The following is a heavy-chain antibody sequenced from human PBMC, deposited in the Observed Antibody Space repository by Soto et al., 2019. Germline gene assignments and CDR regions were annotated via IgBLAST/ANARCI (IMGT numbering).Heavy chain of an antibody. Sequence: PSETLSLTCAVYGGSFSGYYWSWIRQPPGKGLEWIGEINHSGSTNYNPSLKSRVTISVDTSKNQFSLKLSSVTAADTAVYYCARGYSPYYYMDVWGKGTTVTVSS. CDR3: ARGYSPYYYMDV. D-gene: IGHD4-4*01. CDR1: GGSFSGYY. J-gene: IGHJ6*03. V-gene: IGHV4-34*01. CDR2: INHSGST.